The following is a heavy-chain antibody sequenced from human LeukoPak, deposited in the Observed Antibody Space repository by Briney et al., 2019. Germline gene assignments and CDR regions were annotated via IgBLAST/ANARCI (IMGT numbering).Heavy chain of an antibody. Sequence: SETLSLTCTVSGGSISSGDYYWSWIRQPPGKGLEWIGYIYYSGSTYYNPSLKSRVTISVDTSKNQFSLKLNSVIAADTAVYFCARGGGKKVPAFYYFDYWGQGTLVTVSS. V-gene: IGHV4-30-4*08. CDR1: GGSISSGDYY. CDR3: ARGGGKKVPAFYYFDY. D-gene: IGHD2-2*01. J-gene: IGHJ4*02. CDR2: IYYSGST.